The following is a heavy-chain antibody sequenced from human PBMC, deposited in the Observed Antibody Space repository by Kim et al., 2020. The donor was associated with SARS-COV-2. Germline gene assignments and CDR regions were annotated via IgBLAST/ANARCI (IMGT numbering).Heavy chain of an antibody. Sequence: AASVTGRFTISRDNSENTMYLQMNSLRAEDTAVYYCAREYSSSWYSTDYWGQGTLVTVSS. J-gene: IGHJ4*02. V-gene: IGHV3-33*01. CDR3: AREYSSSWYSTDY. D-gene: IGHD6-13*01.